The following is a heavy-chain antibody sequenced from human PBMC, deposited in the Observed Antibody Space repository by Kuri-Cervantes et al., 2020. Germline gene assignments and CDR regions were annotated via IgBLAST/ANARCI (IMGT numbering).Heavy chain of an antibody. D-gene: IGHD1-26*01. CDR2: INPNSGGT. CDR1: GYIFTDYY. V-gene: IGHV1-2*02. Sequence: ASVKVSCKASGYIFTDYYMHWVRQAPGQGLEWMGWINPNSGGTNYAQKFQGRVTMTRDTSISTAYMELTRLRSDDTAMYYCARAIAGALSTWGQGTLVTVSS. CDR3: ARAIAGALST. J-gene: IGHJ5*02.